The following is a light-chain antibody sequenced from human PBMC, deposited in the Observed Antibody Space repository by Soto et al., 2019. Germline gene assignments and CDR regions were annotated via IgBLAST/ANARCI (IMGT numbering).Light chain of an antibody. CDR1: SSDVGGYNF. J-gene: IGLJ1*01. Sequence: QSALTQPPSASGSPGQSVTISCTGTSSDVGGYNFVSWYQQHPGKAPKLMIYQVNKRPSGVPDRFSGSKSGNTAFLTVSGLQAEDEADYYCTSFAGSNNPYVFGTGTKVTVL. CDR2: QVN. CDR3: TSFAGSNNPYV. V-gene: IGLV2-8*01.